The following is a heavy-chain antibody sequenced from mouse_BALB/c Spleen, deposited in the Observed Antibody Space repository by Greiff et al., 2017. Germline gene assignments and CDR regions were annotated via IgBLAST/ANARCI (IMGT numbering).Heavy chain of an antibody. CDR2: ISYSGST. Sequence: EVQVVESGPGLVKPSQSLSLTCTVTGFSITSDYAWIWIRQFPGNTLVWLGYISYSGSTSYNPSLKSRISITRDASKNQFFLQLNSVTTEDTATYYCARSDSNYAMDYGGQGTSVTVSS. CDR1: GFSITSDYA. V-gene: IGHV3-2*02. D-gene: IGHD2-5*01. J-gene: IGHJ4*01. CDR3: ARSDSNYAMDY.